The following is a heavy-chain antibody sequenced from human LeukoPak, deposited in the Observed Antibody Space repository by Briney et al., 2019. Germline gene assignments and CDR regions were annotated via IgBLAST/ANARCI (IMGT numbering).Heavy chain of an antibody. D-gene: IGHD6-19*01. CDR3: AREKAVAGSGGGFDY. CDR2: INWNGGST. V-gene: IGHV3-20*04. CDR1: AFTFSNYG. J-gene: IGHJ4*02. Sequence: PGGSLRLSCAASAFTFSNYGMSWVRQAPGKWLEWVSGINWNGGSTGYADSVKGRFTISRDNAKNSLYLQMNSLRAEDTALYYCAREKAVAGSGGGFDYWGQGTLVTVSS.